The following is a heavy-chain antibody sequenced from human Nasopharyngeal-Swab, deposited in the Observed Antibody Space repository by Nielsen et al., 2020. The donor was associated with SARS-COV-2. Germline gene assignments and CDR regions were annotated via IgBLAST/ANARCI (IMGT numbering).Heavy chain of an antibody. CDR3: ARAIFGVVIIFNYYYMDV. Sequence: WIRQPPGKGLEWTGEINHSGSTNYNPSLKSRVTISVATSKNQFSLKLSSVTAADTAVYYCARAIFGVVIIFNYYYMDVWGKGTTVTVSS. CDR2: INHSGST. D-gene: IGHD3-3*01. J-gene: IGHJ6*03. V-gene: IGHV4-34*01.